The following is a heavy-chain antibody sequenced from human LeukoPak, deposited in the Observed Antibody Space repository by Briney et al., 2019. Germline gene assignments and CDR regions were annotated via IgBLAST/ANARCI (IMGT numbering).Heavy chain of an antibody. D-gene: IGHD3-9*01. Sequence: GGSLRLSCAASGFTFSNYAMSWVRQAPGKGLEWVSAITGSGGNTYYADSVKGRFTISRDNSKNTVFLQMNSLRAEDTAVYYCAKWRDYDVLTGYYVSDYWGQGTLVTVSS. CDR3: AKWRDYDVLTGYYVSDY. CDR2: ITGSGGNT. J-gene: IGHJ4*02. V-gene: IGHV3-23*01. CDR1: GFTFSNYA.